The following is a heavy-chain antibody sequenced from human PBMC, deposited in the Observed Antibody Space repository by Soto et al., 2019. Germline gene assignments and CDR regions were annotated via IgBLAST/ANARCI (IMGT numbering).Heavy chain of an antibody. J-gene: IGHJ4*02. CDR3: AKEDYGIVGATRADYFDY. Sequence: GGSLRLSCAASGFTFSSYAMSWVRQAPGKGLEWVSAISGSGGSTYYADSVKGRLTISRDNSKNTLYLQMNSLRAEDTAVYYCAKEDYGIVGATRADYFDYWGQGTLVTVSS. D-gene: IGHD1-26*01. CDR1: GFTFSSYA. V-gene: IGHV3-23*01. CDR2: ISGSGGST.